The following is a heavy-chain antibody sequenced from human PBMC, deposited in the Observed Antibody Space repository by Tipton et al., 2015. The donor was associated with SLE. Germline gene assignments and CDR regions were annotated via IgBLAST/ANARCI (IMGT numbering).Heavy chain of an antibody. D-gene: IGHD3-3*01. CDR1: GGSISSYY. V-gene: IGHV4-59*12. J-gene: IGHJ2*01. CDR2: IYYSGSTNYSGST. Sequence: TLSLTCTVSGGSISSYYWSWIRQPPGKGLEWIGYIYYSGSTNYSGSTNYNPSLKSRVTIYVDTSKNQFSLKLSSVTAADTAVYYCARVGEPNHYDFWSGYNYWYFDLWGRGTLVTVSS. CDR3: ARVGEPNHYDFWSGYNYWYFDL.